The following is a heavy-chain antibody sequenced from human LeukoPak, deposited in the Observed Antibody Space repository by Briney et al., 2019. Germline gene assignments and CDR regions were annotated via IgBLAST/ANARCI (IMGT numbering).Heavy chain of an antibody. V-gene: IGHV4-59*01. D-gene: IGHD3-22*01. CDR2: ISHSGNT. CDR3: ARDRMGYYDSSGYYDY. Sequence: SETLSLTCTVSGGSISSYYWSWIRQPPGKGLEWIGYISHSGNTNYNPSLKSRVTISADTSKNQFSLKLSSVTAADTAVYYCARDRMGYYDSSGYYDYWGQGTLVTVSS. CDR1: GGSISSYY. J-gene: IGHJ4*02.